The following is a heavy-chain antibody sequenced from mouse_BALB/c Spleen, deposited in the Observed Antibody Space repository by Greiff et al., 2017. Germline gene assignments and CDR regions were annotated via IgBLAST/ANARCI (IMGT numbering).Heavy chain of an antibody. V-gene: IGHV5-6-4*01. CDR1: GFTFSSYT. CDR2: ISSGGSYT. Sequence: DVKLVESGGGLVKPGGSLKLSCAASGFTFSSYTMSWVRQTPEKRLEWVATISSGGSYTYYPDSVKGRFTISRDNAKNTLYLQMSSLKSEDTAMYYCTRDGYCDYWGQGTTLTVSS. J-gene: IGHJ2*01. CDR3: TRDGYCDY.